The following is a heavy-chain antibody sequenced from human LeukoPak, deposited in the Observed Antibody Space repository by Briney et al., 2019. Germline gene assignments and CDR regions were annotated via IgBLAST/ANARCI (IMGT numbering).Heavy chain of an antibody. CDR1: GYTFTSYD. V-gene: IGHV1-8*03. D-gene: IGHD5-18*01. J-gene: IGHJ4*02. CDR3: ATDLVVVDTAMVTPVGHY. Sequence: ASVKVSCKASGYTFTSYDINWVRQATGQGLEWMGWMNPNSGNTGYAQKFQGRVTITRNTSISTAYMELSSLRSEDTAVYYCATDLVVVDTAMVTPVGHYWGQGTLVTVSS. CDR2: MNPNSGNT.